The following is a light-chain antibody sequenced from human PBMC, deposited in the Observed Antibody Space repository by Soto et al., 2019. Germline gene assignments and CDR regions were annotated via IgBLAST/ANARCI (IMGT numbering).Light chain of an antibody. J-gene: IGKJ5*01. V-gene: IGKV3-11*01. CDR2: DTS. CDR1: QSLSSN. Sequence: THSAATLSLYKWERATLSLMASQSLSSNLAWYQQKPGQPPRLLIYDTSNRATGIPARFSGSGSGTDFTLTISGLEPADLGVYYCQQRHNWPITFGQGTRLEIK. CDR3: QQRHNWPIT.